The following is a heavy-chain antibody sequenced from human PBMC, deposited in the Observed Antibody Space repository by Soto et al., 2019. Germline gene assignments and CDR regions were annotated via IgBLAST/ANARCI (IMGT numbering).Heavy chain of an antibody. V-gene: IGHV3-72*01. CDR2: SRNKANSYTT. CDR3: TRLGLIGTSVTFCDY. J-gene: IGHJ4*02. D-gene: IGHD3-16*01. CDR1: GFTFSDHY. Sequence: EVQLVESGGGLVQPGGSLRLSCAASGFTFSDHYMDWVRQAPGKGLEWVGRSRNKANSYTTEYAASVKGRFTISRDDSKNQLYLQMNSLKTEDTAVYFCTRLGLIGTSVTFCDYWGQGTLVTVSS.